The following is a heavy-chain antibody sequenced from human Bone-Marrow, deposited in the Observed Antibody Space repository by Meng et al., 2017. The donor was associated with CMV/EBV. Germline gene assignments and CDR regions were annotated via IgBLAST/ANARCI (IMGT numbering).Heavy chain of an antibody. CDR2: INHSGST. Sequence: SETLSLTCAVYGGSFSGYYWSWIRQPPGKGLEWIGEINHSGSTNYNPSLKSRVTISVDTSKNQFSLKLSSVTAADTAVYYCARRRGAAAAQGSNWFDPRGQGTLVTVSS. J-gene: IGHJ5*02. CDR3: ARRRGAAAAQGSNWFDP. CDR1: GGSFSGYY. V-gene: IGHV4-34*01. D-gene: IGHD6-13*01.